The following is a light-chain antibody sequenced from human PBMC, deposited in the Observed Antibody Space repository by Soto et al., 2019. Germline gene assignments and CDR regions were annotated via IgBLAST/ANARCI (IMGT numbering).Light chain of an antibody. J-gene: IGKJ1*01. CDR1: QSVSNNY. CDR3: QQYCSSGT. V-gene: IGKV3-20*01. CDR2: GAS. Sequence: IVFTQSPGTLSLSPEERATLSCRASQSVSNNYLAWYQQKPGQAPRLLIYGASNRATGIPDRFSGSGSGTDFTLTISRLEPEDFAVYYCQQYCSSGTFGQGTKVDI.